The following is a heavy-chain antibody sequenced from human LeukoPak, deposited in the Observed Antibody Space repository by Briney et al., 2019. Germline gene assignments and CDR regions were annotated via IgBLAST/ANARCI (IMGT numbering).Heavy chain of an antibody. D-gene: IGHD3-9*01. CDR2: VNADGTIT. CDR1: GFTFSSYA. CDR3: AKGDSYYDLLTCFDF. Sequence: GGSLRLSCAASGFTFSSYAMHWVRQTPGKGLEWVSTVNADGTITYYADSVKGRFTVSRDNPQNTLYLQMSSLRAEDAAVYYCAKGDSYYDLLTCFDFWGHGTLVTVSS. V-gene: IGHV3-23*01. J-gene: IGHJ4*01.